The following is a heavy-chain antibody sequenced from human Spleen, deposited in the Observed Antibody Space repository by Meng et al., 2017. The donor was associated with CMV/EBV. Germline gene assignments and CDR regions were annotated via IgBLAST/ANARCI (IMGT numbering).Heavy chain of an antibody. J-gene: IGHJ6*02. CDR1: GGTFSSYA. Sequence: SVKVSCKASGGTFSSYAISWVRQAPGQGLEWMGGINPIFGTANYAQKFQGRVTITTDESTSTAYMELSSLRSEDTAVYYCARVPVATNCSSTSCYYYYYGMDVWGQGTTVTVSS. CDR3: ARVPVATNCSSTSCYYYYYGMDV. V-gene: IGHV1-69*05. D-gene: IGHD2-2*01. CDR2: INPIFGTA.